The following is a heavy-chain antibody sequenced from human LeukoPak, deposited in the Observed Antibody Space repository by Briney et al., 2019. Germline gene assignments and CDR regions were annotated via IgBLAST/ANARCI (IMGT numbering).Heavy chain of an antibody. D-gene: IGHD1/OR15-1a*01. Sequence: GSLRLSCAVSGFTFSSSWMHWVRQAPGKGLEWIGEINHSGSTNYNPSLKSRVTISVDTSKNQFSLKLSSVTAADTAVYYCAGRNNWGQGTLVTVSS. V-gene: IGHV4-34*08. J-gene: IGHJ4*02. CDR2: INHSGST. CDR3: AGRNN. CDR1: GFTFSSSW.